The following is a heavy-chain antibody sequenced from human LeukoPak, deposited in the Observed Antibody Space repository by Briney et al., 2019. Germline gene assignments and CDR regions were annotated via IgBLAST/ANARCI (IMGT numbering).Heavy chain of an antibody. J-gene: IGHJ4*02. CDR3: ARNEAVAGMADY. D-gene: IGHD6-19*01. CDR1: GYTFTSYG. Sequence: ASVKVSCKASGYTFTSYGISWVRQAPGQGLEWMGIINPSGGSTSYAQKFQGRVTMTRDTSTSTVYMELSSLRPEDTAVYYCARNEAVAGMADYWGQGTLVTVSS. CDR2: INPSGGST. V-gene: IGHV1-46*01.